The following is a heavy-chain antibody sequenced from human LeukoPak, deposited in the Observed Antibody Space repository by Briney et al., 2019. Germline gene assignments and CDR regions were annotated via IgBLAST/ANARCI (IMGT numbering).Heavy chain of an antibody. J-gene: IGHJ3*02. Sequence: SEPLSLTCTVSGGSISTYYWSWIRQSPGRGLEWIGSIYYSGSTNYNPSLKSRVTISVDTSKNQFSLELSYVTAADTAVYYCAVNLTRHTFDIWGQGTMVTVSS. V-gene: IGHV4-59*08. CDR1: GGSISTYY. CDR3: AVNLTRHTFDI. CDR2: IYYSGST. D-gene: IGHD1-1*01.